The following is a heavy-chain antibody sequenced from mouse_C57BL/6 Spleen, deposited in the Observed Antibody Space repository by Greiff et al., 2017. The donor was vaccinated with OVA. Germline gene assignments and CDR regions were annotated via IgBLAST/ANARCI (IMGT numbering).Heavy chain of an antibody. Sequence: QVQLQQPGAELVKPGASVKLSCKASGYTFTSYWMQWVRQRPGQGLEWIGEIDPSDSYTNYNQKFKGKATLTVDTSSSTAYMQLSSLTSEDSAVYYCARSIWDYWGQGTTLTVSS. CDR1: GYTFTSYW. CDR2: IDPSDSYT. CDR3: ARSIWDY. J-gene: IGHJ2*01. V-gene: IGHV1-50*01.